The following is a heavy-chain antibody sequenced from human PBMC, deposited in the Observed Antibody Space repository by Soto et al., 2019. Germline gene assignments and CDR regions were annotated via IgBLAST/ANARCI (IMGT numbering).Heavy chain of an antibody. V-gene: IGHV3-21*01. D-gene: IGHD3-3*01. CDR3: ARDLGYDFWGGNDAFDI. J-gene: IGHJ3*02. CDR1: GFTFSSYS. Sequence: PGGSLRLSCAASGFTFSSYSMNWVRQAPGKGLEWVSSISSSSSYIYYADSVKGRFTISRDNAKNSLYLQMNSLRAEDTAVYYCARDLGYDFWGGNDAFDIWGQGTMVTVSS. CDR2: ISSSSSYI.